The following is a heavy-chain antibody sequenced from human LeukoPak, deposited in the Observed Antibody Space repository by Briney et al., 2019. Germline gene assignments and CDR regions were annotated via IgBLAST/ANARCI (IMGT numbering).Heavy chain of an antibody. J-gene: IGHJ6*04. CDR3: ARRASKGGMDV. CDR1: GFTFDDYG. V-gene: IGHV3-20*04. CDR2: INWNGGST. D-gene: IGHD3-16*01. Sequence: RGSLRLSCAASGFTFDDYGMSWVRQVSGKGLEWVSGINWNGGSTGYADSVKGRFTISRDNAKNSLYLQMNSLRAEDTALYYCARRASKGGMDVWGKGTTVTVSS.